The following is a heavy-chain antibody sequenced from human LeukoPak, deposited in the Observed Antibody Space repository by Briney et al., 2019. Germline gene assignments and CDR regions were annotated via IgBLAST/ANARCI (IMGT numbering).Heavy chain of an antibody. J-gene: IGHJ4*02. CDR1: GGSISSYY. CDR3: ARLRGIAAAGPFLDY. D-gene: IGHD6-13*01. V-gene: IGHV4-59*08. CDR2: IYYSGST. Sequence: SETLSLTCTVSGGSISSYYWSWIRQPPGKGLEWIGYIYYSGSTNYNPSLKSRVTISVDTSKNQFSLKLSSVTAADTAVYYCARLRGIAAAGPFLDYWGQGTLVTVSS.